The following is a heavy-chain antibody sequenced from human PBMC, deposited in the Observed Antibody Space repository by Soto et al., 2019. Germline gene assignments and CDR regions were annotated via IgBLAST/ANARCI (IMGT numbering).Heavy chain of an antibody. J-gene: IGHJ2*01. CDR2: IYYSGST. D-gene: IGHD3-22*01. CDR3: ARTSCEVVGSTTIPLCLDPYWYFDF. V-gene: IGHV4-59*01. CDR1: GGTISRYY. Sequence: SETLPLTCTVSGGTISRYYWSWIRQPPGKGLEWIGYIYYSGSTNYNPSLKSRVTISVDTSKNQFSLKLSSVTAADTAVYYCARTSCEVVGSTTIPLCLDPYWYFDFWGRCTLVTV.